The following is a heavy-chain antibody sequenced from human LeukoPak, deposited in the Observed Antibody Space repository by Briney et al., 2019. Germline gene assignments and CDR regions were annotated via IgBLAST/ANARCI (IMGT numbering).Heavy chain of an antibody. J-gene: IGHJ4*01. Sequence: SETLSLTCAVSGGSINSRDFSWSWFRQPPGQGLEWIGHIYSSGTTYYNPSLKSRVTLSVDRSKNQFSLRLSSVTAADTAVYYCARGDYASAFEYWGQGTLATASS. CDR1: GGSINSRDFS. D-gene: IGHD4-17*01. CDR3: ARGDYASAFEY. CDR2: IYSSGTT. V-gene: IGHV4-30-2*01.